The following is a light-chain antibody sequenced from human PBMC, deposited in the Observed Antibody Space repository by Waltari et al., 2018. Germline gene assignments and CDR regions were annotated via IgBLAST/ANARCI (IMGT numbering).Light chain of an antibody. CDR2: ATS. V-gene: IGKV1-12*01. J-gene: IGKJ2*01. CDR3: QQANSFPLT. CDR1: QRILTW. Sequence: DIQMTQSPSSVPSVVRGRVTITCRASQRILTWLAWYQQKPAKAPKLLIYATSSLQSGVPSRFSGSGSGTNFTLTISSLQPEDFATYYCQQANSFPLTFGQGTKLEI.